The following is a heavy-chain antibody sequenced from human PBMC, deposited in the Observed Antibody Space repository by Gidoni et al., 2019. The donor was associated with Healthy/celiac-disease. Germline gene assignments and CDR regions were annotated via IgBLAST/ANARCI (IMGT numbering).Heavy chain of an antibody. V-gene: IGHV4-59*01. CDR2: IYYSGST. CDR3: ARSLYIAAAGLDI. CDR1: GGSISSSY. J-gene: IGHJ3*02. Sequence: QVQLQESGPGLVKPSETLSLTCTVSGGSISSSYWRWLRQPPGKGLEWIGYIYYSGSTTYNPDLKSRVTISVDTSKNQFSLKLSSVTAADTDVDYCARSLYIAAAGLDIWGQGKMVTVSS. D-gene: IGHD6-13*01.